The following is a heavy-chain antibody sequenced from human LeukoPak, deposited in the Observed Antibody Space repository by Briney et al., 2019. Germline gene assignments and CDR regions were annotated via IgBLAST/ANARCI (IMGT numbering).Heavy chain of an antibody. Sequence: PGGSLRLSCAASGFTFSTYSMSWVRQAPGKGLEWVSYVSGSSSTSSYADSVKGRFTISRHNSKNTLYLQMNSLRADDTAVYYCARSNGSGNYHPFDDWGQGTLVTVSS. CDR1: GFTFSTYS. CDR3: ARSNGSGNYHPFDD. CDR2: VSGSSSTS. J-gene: IGHJ4*02. D-gene: IGHD3-10*01. V-gene: IGHV3-48*01.